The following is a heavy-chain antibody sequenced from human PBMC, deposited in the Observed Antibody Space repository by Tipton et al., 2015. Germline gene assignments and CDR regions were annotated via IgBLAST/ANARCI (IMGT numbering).Heavy chain of an antibody. J-gene: IGHJ6*02. CDR2: ISYDGTYK. D-gene: IGHD5-18*01. Sequence: SLRLSCAASGFTFSTYAMHWVRQAPGKGLEWVATISYDGTYKYYADSLKGRFTISRDNAKNTLYLQMNSLRAEDTAVYYCASPSAMVSFYYGLDVWGQGTTVTVSS. CDR1: GFTFSTYA. V-gene: IGHV3-30*03. CDR3: ASPSAMVSFYYGLDV.